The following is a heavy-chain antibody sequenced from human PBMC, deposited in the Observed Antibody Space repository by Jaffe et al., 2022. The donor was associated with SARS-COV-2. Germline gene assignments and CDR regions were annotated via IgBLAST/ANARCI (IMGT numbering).Heavy chain of an antibody. D-gene: IGHD3-22*01. J-gene: IGHJ1*01. CDR1: GFTFSSYA. CDR2: ISGGGGST. Sequence: EVQLVESGGGLVQPGGSLRLSCAASGFTFSSYAMSWVRQAPGKGLEWVSAISGGGGSTYYADSVKGRFTISRDNSKNTLYLQMNSLRAEDTAVFYCAREYNYDSSGYYLAYFQHWGQGTLVTVSS. V-gene: IGHV3-23*04. CDR3: AREYNYDSSGYYLAYFQH.